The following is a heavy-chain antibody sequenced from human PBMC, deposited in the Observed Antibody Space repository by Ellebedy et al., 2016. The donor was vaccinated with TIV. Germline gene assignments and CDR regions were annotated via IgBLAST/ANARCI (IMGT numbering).Heavy chain of an antibody. CDR2: ISGYNGNT. J-gene: IGHJ4*02. V-gene: IGHV1-18*04. D-gene: IGHD3-10*01. Sequence: AASVKVSCKTSGYSFTTHGISWVRQAPGQGLEWVGWISGYNGNTRYAQKLQGRVSMKIDTPTITAYMELSSLRSEDTAVYYCARGRGYYDSKSYYKGHDYWGQGTLVTVSS. CDR3: ARGRGYYDSKSYYKGHDY. CDR1: GYSFTTHG.